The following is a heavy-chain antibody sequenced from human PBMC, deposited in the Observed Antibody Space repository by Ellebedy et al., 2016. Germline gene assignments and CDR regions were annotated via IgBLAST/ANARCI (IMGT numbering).Heavy chain of an antibody. CDR3: ARDSGFCSGGTCYSGYFDY. Sequence: GESLKISXAASGFTFSSYGMHWVRQAPGKGLEWVAVIWYDGSNKYYADSVKGRFTISRDNSKNTLYLQMNSLRAEDTAVYYCARDSGFCSGGTCYSGYFDYWGQGTLVTVSS. D-gene: IGHD2-15*01. CDR2: IWYDGSNK. CDR1: GFTFSSYG. V-gene: IGHV3-33*01. J-gene: IGHJ4*02.